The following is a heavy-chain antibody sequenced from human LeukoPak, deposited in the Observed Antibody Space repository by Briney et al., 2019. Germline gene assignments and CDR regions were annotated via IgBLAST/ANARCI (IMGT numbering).Heavy chain of an antibody. CDR1: GYTFTGYY. CDR3: ARGLLWVGDPYGMAV. V-gene: IGHV1-2*02. CDR2: INPNSGGT. Sequence: ASVTLCCKASGYTFTGYYMDWVRQAPGQGLEWMGWINPNSGGTNYAQKFQGRVTMTRDTSISTAYMELSRLRSDDTAVYYCARGLLWVGDPYGMAVCRERSTVTVSS. D-gene: IGHD3-10*01. J-gene: IGHJ6*01.